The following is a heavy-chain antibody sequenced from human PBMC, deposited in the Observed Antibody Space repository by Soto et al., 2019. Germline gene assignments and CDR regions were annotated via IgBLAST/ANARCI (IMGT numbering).Heavy chain of an antibody. V-gene: IGHV1-18*01. J-gene: IGHJ6*02. CDR1: GYTFTSYG. Sequence: ASVKVSCKASGYTFTSYGISWVRQAPGQGLEWMGWISAYNGNTNYAQKLQGRVTMTTDTSTSTAYMELRSLRSDDTAVYYCARDQFTSTYYYGSGATNYYYYGMDVWGQGTTVTVSS. D-gene: IGHD3-10*01. CDR2: ISAYNGNT. CDR3: ARDQFTSTYYYGSGATNYYYYGMDV.